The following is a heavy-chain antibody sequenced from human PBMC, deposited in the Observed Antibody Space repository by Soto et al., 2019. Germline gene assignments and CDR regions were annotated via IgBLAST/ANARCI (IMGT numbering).Heavy chain of an antibody. CDR1: GFTVSSNY. Sequence: GSLEISSAASGFTVSSNYMSWVRQAPGKGLEWVSVIYSGGSTYYADSVKGRFTISRDNSKNTLYLQMNSLRAEDTAVYYCARAMSAGIYYYYGMDVWGQGTTVTVSS. J-gene: IGHJ6*02. D-gene: IGHD6-19*01. CDR2: IYSGGST. V-gene: IGHV3-53*01. CDR3: ARAMSAGIYYYYGMDV.